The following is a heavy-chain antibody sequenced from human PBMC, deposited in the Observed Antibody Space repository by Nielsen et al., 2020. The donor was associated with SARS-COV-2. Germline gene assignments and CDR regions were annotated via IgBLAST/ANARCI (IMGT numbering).Heavy chain of an antibody. V-gene: IGHV3-64*01. CDR1: GFTFSSYA. J-gene: IGHJ4*02. D-gene: IGHD3-22*01. Sequence: GGSLRLSCAASGFTFSSYAMHWVRQAPGKGLEYVSAISSNGGSTYYANSVKGRFTISRDNSKNTLYLQMSSLRSEDTAVYYCARTYDSSGYYSSYFDYWGQGTLVTVSS. CDR2: ISSNGGST. CDR3: ARTYDSSGYYSSYFDY.